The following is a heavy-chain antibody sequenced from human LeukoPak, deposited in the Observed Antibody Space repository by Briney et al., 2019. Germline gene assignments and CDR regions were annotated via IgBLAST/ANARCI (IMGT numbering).Heavy chain of an antibody. CDR1: GGSISSYY. J-gene: IGHJ5*02. CDR3: ARYNWNTWFDP. D-gene: IGHD1-1*01. CDR2: IYYSGSA. Sequence: SETLSLTCTVSGGSISSYYWSWIRQPPGKGLEWIGYIYYSGSANYNPSLKSRVTISVDTSKNQFSLKLSSVTAADTAVYYCARYNWNTWFDPWGQGALVTVSS. V-gene: IGHV4-59*01.